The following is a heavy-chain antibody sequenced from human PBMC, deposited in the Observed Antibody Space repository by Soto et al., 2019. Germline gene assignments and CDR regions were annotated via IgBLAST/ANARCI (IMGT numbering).Heavy chain of an antibody. V-gene: IGHV1-69*08. J-gene: IGHJ5*02. D-gene: IGHD3-3*01. CDR2: IISILGIA. Sequence: QVQLVQSGAEVKKPGSSVKVSCKASGGTFSSYTISWVRQAPGQGLEWMGRIISILGIANYAQKFQGRVTITADKSTSTAYMELSSLRSEDTAVYYCAREYPAYDFWSGYFNWFDPWGQGTLVTVSS. CDR3: AREYPAYDFWSGYFNWFDP. CDR1: GGTFSSYT.